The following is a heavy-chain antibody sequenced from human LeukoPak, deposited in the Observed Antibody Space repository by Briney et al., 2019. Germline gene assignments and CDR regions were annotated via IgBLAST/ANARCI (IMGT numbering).Heavy chain of an antibody. Sequence: ASVKVTCKASGYTFTTYAMHWVRQAPGQRLEWMGWINAGNGNTKYSQKFQARVTITRDTSASTAYMELSSLRSEDTAVYYCARDPIGSRWPYYFDYWGQGTLVTVSS. V-gene: IGHV1-3*01. J-gene: IGHJ4*02. CDR1: GYTFTTYA. CDR2: INAGNGNT. D-gene: IGHD6-13*01. CDR3: ARDPIGSRWPYYFDY.